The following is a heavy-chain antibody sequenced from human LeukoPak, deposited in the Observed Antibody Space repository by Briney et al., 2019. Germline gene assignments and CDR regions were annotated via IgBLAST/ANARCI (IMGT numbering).Heavy chain of an antibody. Sequence: SQTLSLTCTVSGGSISSGGYYWSWLRQHPGKGLEWIGYIYYSGSTYYNPSLKSRVTISVDTSKNQFSLKLSSVTAADTAVYYCAREAVTTGSHFDYWGQGTLVTVSS. CDR2: IYYSGST. CDR1: GGSISSGGYY. CDR3: AREAVTTGSHFDY. D-gene: IGHD4-17*01. J-gene: IGHJ4*02. V-gene: IGHV4-31*03.